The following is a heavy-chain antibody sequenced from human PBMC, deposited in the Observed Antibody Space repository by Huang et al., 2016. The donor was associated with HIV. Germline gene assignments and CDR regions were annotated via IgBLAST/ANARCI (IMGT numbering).Heavy chain of an antibody. CDR1: GGSISSWTYY. CDR2: FYYSWSN. V-gene: IGHV4-39*01. Sequence: QTRLQESGPGLVKPSETLSLTCTVSGGSISSWTYYWAWIRQPPGQGLEWIGNFYYSWSNSYSPSLSSRITMSVDTSKNQFSRRLTAVTAADTAVYYCARGGSHFAGWDGFPVHPLDLWGRGTMVTVSS. D-gene: IGHD3-10*01. CDR3: ARGGSHFAGWDGFPVHPLDL. J-gene: IGHJ3*01.